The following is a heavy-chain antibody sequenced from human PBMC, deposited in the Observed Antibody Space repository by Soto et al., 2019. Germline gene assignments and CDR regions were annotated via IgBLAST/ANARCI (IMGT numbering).Heavy chain of an antibody. D-gene: IGHD3-3*01. CDR3: ARDLISYDFWSGYPDYYYYYMDV. CDR2: ISAYNGNT. CDR1: GYTFTSYG. V-gene: IGHV1-18*01. J-gene: IGHJ6*03. Sequence: ASVKVSCKASGYTFTSYGISWVRQAPGQGLEWMGWISAYNGNTNYAQKLQGRVTMTTDTSTSTAYMELRSLRSDDTAVYYCARDLISYDFWSGYPDYYYYYMDVWGKGTTVTVSS.